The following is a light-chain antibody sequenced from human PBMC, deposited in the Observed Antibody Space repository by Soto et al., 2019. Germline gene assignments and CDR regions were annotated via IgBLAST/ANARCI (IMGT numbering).Light chain of an antibody. CDR1: QGISSW. Sequence: DIHMTQSPSSVSASVGDRVTINCRASQGISSWLAWYQQKPGKAPNLLMHATSILQSGVPSRFSGSGSGTVFPLNISRLQPQDFGTYYCLQTDSFPWTFGQGTKVEIK. V-gene: IGKV1-12*01. J-gene: IGKJ1*01. CDR2: ATS. CDR3: LQTDSFPWT.